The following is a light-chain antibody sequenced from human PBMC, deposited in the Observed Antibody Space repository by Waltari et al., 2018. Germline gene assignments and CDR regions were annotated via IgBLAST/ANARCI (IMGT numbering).Light chain of an antibody. CDR1: QSISRY. Sequence: IMLTQSPGTLSLSPGERATLSCRASQSISRYLAWYQQKPGQAPRLLIYGASTRATGIPDRFSGSWSGTDFSLTISGLEPEDSAVYYCQHHFRLPATFGQGTKVEIK. CDR3: QHHFRLPAT. V-gene: IGKV3-20*01. J-gene: IGKJ1*01. CDR2: GAS.